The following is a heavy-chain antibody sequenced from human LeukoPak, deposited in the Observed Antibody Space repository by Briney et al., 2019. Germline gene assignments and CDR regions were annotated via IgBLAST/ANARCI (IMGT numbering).Heavy chain of an antibody. V-gene: IGHV4-59*08. CDR3: ARHGGTLDYFDS. J-gene: IGHJ4*02. CDR1: NSSISTYY. CDR2: ISYGGAT. Sequence: SETLSLTCSVSNSSISTYYWSWIRQSPGKGLEWIGYISYGGATTYNPSLKRRVTISVDSPKNHFSLRLTSLTAADTALYYCARHGGTLDYFDSWGPGSLVTVSS. D-gene: IGHD1-26*01.